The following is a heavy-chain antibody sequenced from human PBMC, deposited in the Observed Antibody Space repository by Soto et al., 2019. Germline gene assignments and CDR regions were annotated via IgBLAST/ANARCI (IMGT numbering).Heavy chain of an antibody. Sequence: QVQVEQSGAEVKKPGSSLKVSCKTSGGPFSSQAFNWVRQARGHGLEWMGGIIPLLGSTTYAQKVEDRVTFTADESTSTVYMELRSLRSEDTATYFCAMSDGPYFYYVFDVWGRGTTVTVSS. J-gene: IGHJ6*02. CDR3: AMSDGPYFYYVFDV. CDR2: IIPLLGST. D-gene: IGHD3-16*01. V-gene: IGHV1-69*01. CDR1: GGPFSSQA.